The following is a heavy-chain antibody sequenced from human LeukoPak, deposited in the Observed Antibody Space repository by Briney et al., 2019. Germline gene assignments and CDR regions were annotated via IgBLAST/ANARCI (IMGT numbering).Heavy chain of an antibody. CDR2: IYSGGST. V-gene: IGHV3-66*01. Sequence: GGSLRLSCAASGFTVSSNYMSWVRQAPGKGLEWVSAIYSGGSTYYADSVKGRFTISRDNSKNTLYLQMNSLRAEDTAVYYCARGLRTGYYKYYFDYWGQGTLVTVSS. CDR3: ARGLRTGYYKYYFDY. D-gene: IGHD3-9*01. CDR1: GFTVSSNY. J-gene: IGHJ4*02.